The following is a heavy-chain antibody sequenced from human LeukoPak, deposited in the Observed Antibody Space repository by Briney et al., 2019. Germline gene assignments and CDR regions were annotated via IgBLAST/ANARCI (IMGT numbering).Heavy chain of an antibody. CDR1: GYTFTSYG. CDR2: ISAYNGNT. V-gene: IGHV1-18*01. CDR3: ARGRDYYGSGSFVDV. J-gene: IGHJ6*02. Sequence: GASVKVSCKASGYTFTSYGISWVRQAPGQGLEWMGWISAYNGNTNYAQKLQGRATMTTDTSTSTAYMELGSLRSDDTAVYYCARGRDYYGSGSFVDVWGQGTTVTVSS. D-gene: IGHD3-10*01.